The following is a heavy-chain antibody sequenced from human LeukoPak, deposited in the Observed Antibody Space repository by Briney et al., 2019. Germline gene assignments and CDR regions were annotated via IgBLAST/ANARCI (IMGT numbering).Heavy chain of an antibody. CDR3: ASDSSGWSAFDY. CDR1: GFTFSSYG. CDR2: IRYDGSNK. Sequence: GGSLRLSCAASGFTFSSYGMHWVRQAPGKGLEWVAFIRYDGSNKYYADSVKGRFTISRDNSKNTLYLQMTSLRAEDTAVYYCASDSSGWSAFDYWGQGTLVTVSS. J-gene: IGHJ4*02. V-gene: IGHV3-30*02. D-gene: IGHD6-19*01.